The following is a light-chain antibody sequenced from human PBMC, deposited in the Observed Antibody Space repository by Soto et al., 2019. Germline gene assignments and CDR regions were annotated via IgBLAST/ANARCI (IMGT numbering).Light chain of an antibody. J-gene: IGLJ2*01. CDR3: SSYTSSSTPVV. CDR2: DVS. CDR1: SSDVGGYNY. Sequence: QSALTQPASVSGSPGQSITISCTGTSSDVGGYNYVSWYQQHPGKAPKLMIYDVSNRPSGVSNRFSGSKSGNTASLTISGRQAEEEADEYCSSYTSSSTPVVFGGGTKVTVL. V-gene: IGLV2-14*01.